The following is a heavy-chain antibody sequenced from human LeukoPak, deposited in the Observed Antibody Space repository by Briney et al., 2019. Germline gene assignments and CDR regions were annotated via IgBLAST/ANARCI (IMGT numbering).Heavy chain of an antibody. CDR2: IHYSGST. CDR3: ARVRVAGPGFYFDY. CDR1: GGSVTSGSYY. V-gene: IGHV4-61*01. J-gene: IGHJ4*02. Sequence: PETLSLTCTVSGGSVTSGSYYWSWIRQPPGKGLEWIGYIHYSGSTNYNPSLKSRVTISVDTSKNQFSLKLSSVTAADTAVYHCARVRVAGPGFYFDYWGQGTLVTVSS. D-gene: IGHD6-19*01.